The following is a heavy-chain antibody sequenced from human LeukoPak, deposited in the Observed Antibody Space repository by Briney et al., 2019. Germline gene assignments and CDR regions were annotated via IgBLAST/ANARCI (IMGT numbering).Heavy chain of an antibody. CDR1: GFTFSRYG. CDR3: ARSNDFWSAYDYYFDY. V-gene: IGHV3-30*12. D-gene: IGHD3-3*01. Sequence: PGGSLRLSCAASGFTFSRYGMHWVRQAPGKGLEWVAYLQYDGSNQQYADSVKGRFSVSRDNAKNSLYLQINSLRAEDTAVYYCARSNDFWSAYDYYFDYWGQGTLVTVSS. CDR2: LQYDGSNQ. J-gene: IGHJ4*02.